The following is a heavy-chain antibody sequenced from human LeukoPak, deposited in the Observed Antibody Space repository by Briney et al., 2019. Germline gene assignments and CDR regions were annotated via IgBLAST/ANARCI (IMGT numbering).Heavy chain of an antibody. V-gene: IGHV4-61*01. CDR3: ARDPGYSYGH. Sequence: SETLSLTCTVSGGSVSRGSYYWSWIRQPPGKGLEWIGYIYYSGSTNYNPSLKGRVTISLDTSKNQFSLRLRSVTAADTAVYYCARDPGYSYGHWGQGTLVTVSS. CDR2: IYYSGST. CDR1: GGSVSRGSYY. J-gene: IGHJ4*02. D-gene: IGHD5-18*01.